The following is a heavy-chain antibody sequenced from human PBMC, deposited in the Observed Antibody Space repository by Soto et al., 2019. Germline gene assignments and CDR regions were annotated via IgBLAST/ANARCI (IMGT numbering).Heavy chain of an antibody. J-gene: IGHJ4*02. Sequence: QLQLQESGPGLVKPSETLSLTCTVSGGSISSSSYYWGWIRQPPGKGLEWIGSIYYSGSTYYNPSLKSRVTISVDTSKNQFSLKRSSVTAADTAVYYCALYGSGSYFGARLDYWGQGTLVTVSS. V-gene: IGHV4-39*01. CDR3: ALYGSGSYFGARLDY. D-gene: IGHD3-10*01. CDR1: GGSISSSSYY. CDR2: IYYSGST.